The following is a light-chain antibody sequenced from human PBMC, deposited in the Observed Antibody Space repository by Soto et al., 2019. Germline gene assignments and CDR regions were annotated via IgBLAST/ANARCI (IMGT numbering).Light chain of an antibody. CDR1: SSNIGSSP. CDR2: RND. Sequence: QPVLTQPPSASGTPGQRVTISCSGSSSNIGSSPVNWYQQLPGTAPKLLIYRNDQRPSGVPGRISASKSGPSASLAISGLQSEDEADYYCAAWDGSLNVWVFGGGTKLTVL. V-gene: IGLV1-44*01. J-gene: IGLJ3*02. CDR3: AAWDGSLNVWV.